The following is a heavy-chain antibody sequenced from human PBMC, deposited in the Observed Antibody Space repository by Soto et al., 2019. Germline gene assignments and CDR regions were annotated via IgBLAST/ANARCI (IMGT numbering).Heavy chain of an antibody. V-gene: IGHV4-39*01. CDR2: VYYSGST. J-gene: IGHJ5*02. CDR1: GGSISSRSYY. Sequence: SETLSLTCSVSGGSISSRSYYWGWIRQPPGKGPEWIGNVYYSGSTYYNPSLKSRVTMSVDTSKNQFSLRLTSVTAADTAVYYCEATPDYGDYRWFDPWGQGTLVTVSS. CDR3: EATPDYGDYRWFDP. D-gene: IGHD4-17*01.